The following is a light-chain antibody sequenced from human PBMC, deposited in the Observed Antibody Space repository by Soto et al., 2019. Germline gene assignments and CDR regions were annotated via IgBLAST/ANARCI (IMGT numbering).Light chain of an antibody. Sequence: EIVLTQSPGTLSLSPGERATLSCRASQSFSNSFLSWFQQIPGQAPRLLIYGASIRAAGLPDRFSGSGSGTDFTLTISRLEPEDFAVYYCQQYGSSPGTFGQGTKVDNK. CDR3: QQYGSSPGT. CDR1: QSFSNSF. CDR2: GAS. J-gene: IGKJ1*01. V-gene: IGKV3-20*01.